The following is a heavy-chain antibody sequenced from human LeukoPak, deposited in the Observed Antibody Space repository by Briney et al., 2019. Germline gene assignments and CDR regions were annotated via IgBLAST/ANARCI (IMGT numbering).Heavy chain of an antibody. CDR1: GFTFSGSA. J-gene: IGHJ4*02. CDR3: TSYIWFGELRVSDY. Sequence: GGSLRLSCAASGFTFSGSAVHWVRQASGKGLEWVGRIRSKANSYATAYAASVKGRFTISRDDSKNTAYLQMNSLKTEDTAVYYCTSYIWFGELRVSDYWGQGTLVAVSS. CDR2: IRSKANSYAT. V-gene: IGHV3-73*01. D-gene: IGHD3-10*01.